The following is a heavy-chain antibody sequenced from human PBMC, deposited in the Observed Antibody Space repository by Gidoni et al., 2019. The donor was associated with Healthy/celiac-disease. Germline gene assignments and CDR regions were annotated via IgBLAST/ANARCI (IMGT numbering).Heavy chain of an antibody. V-gene: IGHV3-30*18. J-gene: IGHJ4*02. CDR2: ISYDGSNK. Sequence: QVQLVESGGGVVQPGRSLRLSCAASGFTFSSYGMHWVRHAPGKGLDWVAVISYDGSNKYYADSVKGRFTISRDNSKNTLYLQMNSLRAEDTAVYYCAKDRGVYGDYFWYDYWGQGTLVTVSS. D-gene: IGHD4-17*01. CDR3: AKDRGVYGDYFWYDY. CDR1: GFTFSSYG.